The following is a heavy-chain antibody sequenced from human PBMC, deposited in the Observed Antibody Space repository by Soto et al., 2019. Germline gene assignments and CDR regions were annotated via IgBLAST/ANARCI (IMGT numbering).Heavy chain of an antibody. J-gene: IGHJ6*02. D-gene: IGHD6-13*01. CDR1: GFTFSNAW. CDR2: IKSKTDGGTT. V-gene: IGHV3-15*07. CDR3: TAEQLAHYYYGMDV. Sequence: PGGSLRLSCAASGFTFSNAWMNWVRQAPGKGLEWVGRIKSKTDGGTTDYAAPVKGRFTISRDDSKNTLYLQMNSLKTEDTAVYYCTAEQLAHYYYGMDVWGQGTTVTVSS.